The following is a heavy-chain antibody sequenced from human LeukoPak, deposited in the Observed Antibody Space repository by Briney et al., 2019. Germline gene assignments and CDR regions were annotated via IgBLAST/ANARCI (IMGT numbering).Heavy chain of an antibody. V-gene: IGHV6-1*01. Sequence: SQTLSLTCAISGDSVSSNSAAWNWIRQSPSRGLEWLGRTYYRSKWYNDYAVSVRSRITINPDTSKNQFSLKLNSVTPEDTAVYYCARDNERLAVAGTWGAGFFDYWGQGTLVTVSS. CDR3: ARDNERLAVAGTWGAGFFDY. J-gene: IGHJ4*02. CDR2: TYYRSKWYN. CDR1: GDSVSSNSAA. D-gene: IGHD6-19*01.